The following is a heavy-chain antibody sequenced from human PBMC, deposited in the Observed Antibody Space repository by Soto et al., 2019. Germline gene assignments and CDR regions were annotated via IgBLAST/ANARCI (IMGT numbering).Heavy chain of an antibody. V-gene: IGHV1-69*01. CDR3: ARDLALFRIAVAGDGMDV. CDR1: GGTFSSYA. J-gene: IGHJ6*02. D-gene: IGHD6-19*01. Sequence: QVQLVQSGAEVKKPGSSVKVSCKASGGTFSSYATSWVRQAPGQGLEWMGGIIPIFGTANYAQKFQGRVTITADESTSTAYMELSSLRSEDTAVYYCARDLALFRIAVAGDGMDVWGQGTTVTVSS. CDR2: IIPIFGTA.